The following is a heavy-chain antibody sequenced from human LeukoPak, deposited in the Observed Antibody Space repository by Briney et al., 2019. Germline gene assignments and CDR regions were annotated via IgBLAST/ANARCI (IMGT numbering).Heavy chain of an antibody. CDR3: ARGLITGAAGTYYYYGMDV. V-gene: IGHV3-64*01. D-gene: IGHD6-13*01. CDR1: GFIFSRYG. J-gene: IGHJ6*02. Sequence: PGGSLGLSCVASGFIFSRYGMHWVRQAPGKGLEYVSAISNSGGSTYYANSVKGRFTISRDNSKNTLYLQMGSLRGEDMAVYYCARGLITGAAGTYYYYGMDVWGQGTTVTVSS. CDR2: ISNSGGST.